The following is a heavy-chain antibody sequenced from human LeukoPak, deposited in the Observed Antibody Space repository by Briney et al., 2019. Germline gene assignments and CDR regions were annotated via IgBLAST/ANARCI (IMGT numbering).Heavy chain of an antibody. CDR3: ARDLQRYDYVWGRRAFDI. CDR1: GFTFNDYE. Sequence: PGGSLRLSCAASGFTFNDYEMTWVRQAPGKGLEWVSSISSSSSYIYYADSVKGRFTISRDNAKNSLHLQMNSLRAEDTAVYYCARDLQRYDYVWGRRAFDIWGQGTMVTVSS. V-gene: IGHV3-21*01. D-gene: IGHD3-16*01. CDR2: ISSSSSYI. J-gene: IGHJ3*02.